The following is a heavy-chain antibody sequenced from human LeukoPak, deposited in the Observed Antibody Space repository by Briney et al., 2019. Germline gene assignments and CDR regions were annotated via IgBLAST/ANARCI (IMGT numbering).Heavy chain of an antibody. V-gene: IGHV4-4*09. CDR3: AGNNVDTASFDY. J-gene: IGHJ4*02. CDR2: IFTSGST. D-gene: IGHD5-18*01. CDR1: GGSISIYY. Sequence: SETLSLTWTVSGGSISIYYWSWIRQPPGKGLEWNGYIFTSGSTNYNPSLKSRVTISVDTSKNQFSLKLSSVTAADTAVYYCAGNNVDTASFDYWGQGTLVTVSS.